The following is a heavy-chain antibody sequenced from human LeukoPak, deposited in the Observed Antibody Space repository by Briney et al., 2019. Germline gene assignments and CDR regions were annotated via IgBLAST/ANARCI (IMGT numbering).Heavy chain of an antibody. Sequence: GGSLRLSCAASGFIFGTYWMGWVRQAPGKGLEWVANIKQDGSEKYYVDSVKGRFAISRDNAKNSLYLQMNSPRAEDTAVYYCAKVLALSSWWPRDAFDIWGQGTMVTVSS. CDR2: IKQDGSEK. CDR1: GFIFGTYW. V-gene: IGHV3-7*01. CDR3: AKVLALSSWWPRDAFDI. J-gene: IGHJ3*02. D-gene: IGHD6-13*01.